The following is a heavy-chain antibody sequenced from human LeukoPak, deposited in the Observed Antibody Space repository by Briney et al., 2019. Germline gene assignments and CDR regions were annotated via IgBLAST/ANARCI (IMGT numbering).Heavy chain of an antibody. J-gene: IGHJ4*02. Sequence: SETLSLTCTVSGGSISSSNWWSWVRQPPGKGLEWIGEIYHSGSTNYNPSLKSRVTISVDKSKNQFSLKLSSVTAADTAVYYCARADYYDSSGYYGTFDCRGQGTLVTVSS. CDR1: GGSISSSNW. V-gene: IGHV4-4*02. CDR2: IYHSGST. D-gene: IGHD3-22*01. CDR3: ARADYYDSSGYYGTFDC.